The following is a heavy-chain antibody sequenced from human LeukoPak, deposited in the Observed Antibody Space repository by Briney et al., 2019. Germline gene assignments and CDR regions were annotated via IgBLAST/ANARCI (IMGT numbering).Heavy chain of an antibody. D-gene: IGHD6-6*01. V-gene: IGHV4-30-4*01. J-gene: IGHJ4*02. CDR3: ARGSWSSSIDY. Sequence: SETLSLTCTVCGGSFSSGDYYWSWIRQPPGKGLEYIGYIYYSGSTYYNPSLKSRITISVDTSKNQFSLKLSSVTAADTAVYYCARGSWSSSIDYWGQGTLVTVSS. CDR1: GGSFSSGDYY. CDR2: IYYSGST.